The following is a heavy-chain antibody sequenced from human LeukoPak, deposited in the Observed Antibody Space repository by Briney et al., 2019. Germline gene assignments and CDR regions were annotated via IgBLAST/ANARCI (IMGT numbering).Heavy chain of an antibody. Sequence: PSETLSLTCTVSGGSISSSSYYWGWIRQPPGKGLEWIGSIYYSGSTYYNPSLKSRVTISVDTSKNQFSLKLSSVTAADTAVYYCARLYSSWYGQMGGYYYMDVWGKGTTVTISS. D-gene: IGHD6-13*01. J-gene: IGHJ6*03. CDR1: GGSISSSSYY. V-gene: IGHV4-39*01. CDR2: IYYSGST. CDR3: ARLYSSWYGQMGGYYYMDV.